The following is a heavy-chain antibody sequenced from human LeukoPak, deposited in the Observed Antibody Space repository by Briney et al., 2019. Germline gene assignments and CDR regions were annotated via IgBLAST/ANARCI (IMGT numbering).Heavy chain of an antibody. CDR2: IWYDGSNK. D-gene: IGHD2-2*01. V-gene: IGHV3-30*02. CDR3: AKDRDSTTPLFSNLDV. Sequence: GGSLRLSCAASGFTFSSYGMHWVRQAPGKGLEWVAFIWYDGSNKYYADSVKGRFTISRDNSKNTLYLQMSSLRSDDTAVYYCAKDRDSTTPLFSNLDVWGKGTTVTVSS. CDR1: GFTFSSYG. J-gene: IGHJ6*04.